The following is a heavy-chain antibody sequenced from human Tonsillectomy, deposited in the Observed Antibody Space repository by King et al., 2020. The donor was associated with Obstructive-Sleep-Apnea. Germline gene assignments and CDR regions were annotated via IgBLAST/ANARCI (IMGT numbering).Heavy chain of an antibody. CDR3: ARGLASWFVSNDDAFDI. Sequence: VQLVESGGGLVQPGGSLRLSCAASGFTVSSNYMSWVRQAPGKGLEWVSVIYSGGSTYYADSVKGRFTISRDNSKKTLYLQMNSLRAEDTAVYYCARGLASWFVSNDDAFDIWGQGTMVTVSS. CDR2: IYSGGST. J-gene: IGHJ3*02. CDR1: GFTVSSNY. V-gene: IGHV3-66*01. D-gene: IGHD6-13*01.